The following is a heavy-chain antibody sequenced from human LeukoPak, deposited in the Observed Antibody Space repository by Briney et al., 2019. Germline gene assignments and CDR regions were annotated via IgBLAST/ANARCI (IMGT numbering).Heavy chain of an antibody. D-gene: IGHD3-10*02. CDR3: AYVRGM. CDR2: ICHSGGTA. CDR1: GFTFSSFA. Sequence: GGSLRLSCAASGFTFSSFAMSWVRQAPGKGLEWVSGICHSGGTAYYADSVKGRFTISRDNPKNTLYLQMSSLRAEDTAVFDCAYVRGMGGQGTLVTVSS. J-gene: IGHJ4*02. V-gene: IGHV3-23*01.